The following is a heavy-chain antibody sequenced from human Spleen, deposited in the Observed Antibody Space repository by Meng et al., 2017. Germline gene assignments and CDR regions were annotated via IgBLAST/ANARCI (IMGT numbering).Heavy chain of an antibody. J-gene: IGHJ4*02. CDR3: ATAAAVDY. CDR2: IGGSGATT. D-gene: IGHD6-13*01. V-gene: IGHV3-23*01. CDR1: GFTFSSYA. Sequence: GGSLRLSCAASGFTFSSYAMSWVRQAPGKGLEWVSAIGGSGATTYYADSVKGRFTISRDNSKNTPYLQMNSLRADDTAVYYCATAAAVDYWGQGTLVTVSS.